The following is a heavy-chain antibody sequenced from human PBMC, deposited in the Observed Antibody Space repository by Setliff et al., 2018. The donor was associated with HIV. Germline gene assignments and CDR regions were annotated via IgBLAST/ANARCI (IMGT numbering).Heavy chain of an antibody. CDR2: VTINYSGTT. J-gene: IGHJ4*02. Sequence: NPSETLSLTCTVSGGSIRSSSYYWGWIRQPPGKGLEWIGIVTINYSGTTYYNPSLQSRVTISVHTSKNQFSLKLSSVTAADTAFYYCARLSGDRYSIAWDYYIDYWGQGALVTVSS. V-gene: IGHV4-39*01. D-gene: IGHD6-19*01. CDR3: ARLSGDRYSIAWDYYIDY. CDR1: GGSIRSSSYY.